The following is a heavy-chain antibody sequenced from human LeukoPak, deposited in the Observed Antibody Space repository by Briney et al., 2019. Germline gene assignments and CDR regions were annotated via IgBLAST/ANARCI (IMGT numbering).Heavy chain of an antibody. CDR2: ISSGSSAL. V-gene: IGHV3-48*04. CDR1: GFIFSSYT. J-gene: IGHJ4*02. Sequence: GGSLRLSCAASGFIFSSYTMSWVRQAPGKGLEWVSYISSGSSALYYADSVKGRFTISRDNAKNSLYLQMNSLRAEDTALYYCAKDVAFGVVNGFDYWGQGTLVTVS. D-gene: IGHD3-3*01. CDR3: AKDVAFGVVNGFDY.